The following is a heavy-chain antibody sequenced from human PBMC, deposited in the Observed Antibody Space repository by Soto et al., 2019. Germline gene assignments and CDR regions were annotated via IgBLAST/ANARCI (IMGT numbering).Heavy chain of an antibody. V-gene: IGHV1-46*01. CDR1: GYTFPHYY. Sequence: GASVKVSCKASGYTFPHYYIHWVRQAPGQGLEWMGIINPNGGITTYAQKFRAGFSMTRDTSTSTVYLELSSLRSEDSAVYYCATSVNSAMAFDYWGQGTLVTVSS. CDR3: ATSVNSAMAFDY. D-gene: IGHD5-18*01. CDR2: INPNGGIT. J-gene: IGHJ4*02.